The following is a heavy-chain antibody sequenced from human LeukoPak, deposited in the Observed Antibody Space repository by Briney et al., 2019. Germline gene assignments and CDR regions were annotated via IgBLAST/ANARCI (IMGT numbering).Heavy chain of an antibody. CDR1: GYTFTSYD. CDR3: ARTSILLLWFGEEGWFDP. V-gene: IGHV1-8*01. J-gene: IGHJ5*02. CDR2: MNPNSGNT. Sequence: ASVKVSCKASGYTFTSYDINWVRQATGQGLEWMGGMNPNSGNTGYAQKFQGRVTMTRNTSISTAYMELSSLRSEDTAVYYCARTSILLLWFGEEGWFDPWGQGTLVTVSS. D-gene: IGHD3-10*01.